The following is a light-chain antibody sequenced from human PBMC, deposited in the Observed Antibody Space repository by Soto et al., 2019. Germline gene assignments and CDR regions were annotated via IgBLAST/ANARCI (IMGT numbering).Light chain of an antibody. V-gene: IGKV3D-15*01. CDR3: QQYDKWPRT. Sequence: EIVMTQSPCTLSVSPGERATLSCRASQSVSSSYLAWYQQKPGQAPRLLIYGASSRATGIPDRFSGGGSGAEYTLTISSLQSEDFAVYYCQQYDKWPRTFGQGTKVDIK. CDR1: QSVSSSY. J-gene: IGKJ1*01. CDR2: GAS.